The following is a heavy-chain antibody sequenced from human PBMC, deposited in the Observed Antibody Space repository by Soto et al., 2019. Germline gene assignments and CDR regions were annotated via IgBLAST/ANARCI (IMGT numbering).Heavy chain of an antibody. D-gene: IGHD2-2*01. Sequence: QVQLVQSGAEVKKPGASVKVSCKASGYTFTSYYMHWVRQAPGQGLEWMGIINPSGTTTDYAQKFQSRVTMTRDTSTSTYYMELSSLRSEDTAVYYCARPLIASHHYYGMDVWGQGTTVTVSS. V-gene: IGHV1-46*01. CDR2: INPSGTTT. CDR1: GYTFTSYY. CDR3: ARPLIASHHYYGMDV. J-gene: IGHJ6*02.